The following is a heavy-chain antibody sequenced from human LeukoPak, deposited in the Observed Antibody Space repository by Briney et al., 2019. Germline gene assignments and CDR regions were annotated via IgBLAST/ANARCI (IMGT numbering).Heavy chain of an antibody. CDR2: ISGSGGST. V-gene: IGHV3-23*01. CDR1: GFTFSSYA. CDR3: ARDWGNSGYITDY. Sequence: PGGSLRLSCAASGFTFSSYAMSWVRQAPGKGLEWVSAISGSGGSTYYADSVKGRFTISRDNSKNTLYLQMNSLRAEDTAVYYCARDWGNSGYITDYWGQGTLVTVSS. D-gene: IGHD5-12*01. J-gene: IGHJ4*02.